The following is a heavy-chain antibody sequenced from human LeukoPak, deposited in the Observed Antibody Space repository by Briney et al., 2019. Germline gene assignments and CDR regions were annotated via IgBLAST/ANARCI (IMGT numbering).Heavy chain of an antibody. D-gene: IGHD1-26*01. CDR2: INPSGGST. CDR3: ARSSGSNGGYFDY. V-gene: IGHV1-46*01. J-gene: IGHJ4*02. Sequence: ASVKVSCKASGHSFTSDYIHWVRQAPGQGLEWMGIINPSGGSTTFAQKFQGRVTVTRDTSTNTVSMELNSLRSEDTAVYYCARSSGSNGGYFDYWGQGTLVTVSS. CDR1: GHSFTSDY.